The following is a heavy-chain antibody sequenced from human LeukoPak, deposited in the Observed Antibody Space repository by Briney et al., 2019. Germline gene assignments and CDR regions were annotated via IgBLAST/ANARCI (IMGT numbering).Heavy chain of an antibody. CDR2: IRQNGSYK. D-gene: IGHD2-2*02. V-gene: IGHV3-7*01. CDR3: ASDIGGSSSCYTP. CDR1: GFTFSSYW. J-gene: IGHJ5*02. Sequence: GGSLRLSCAASGFTFSSYWMNWVRQAPGKGLEWVSTIRQNGSYKYYVDSVKGRFTISRDNAKNSLYLQMNSLRAEDTAVYYCASDIGGSSSCYTPCGQGKLVTVSS.